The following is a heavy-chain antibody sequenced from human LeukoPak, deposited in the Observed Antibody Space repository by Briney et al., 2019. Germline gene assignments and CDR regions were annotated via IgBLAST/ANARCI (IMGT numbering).Heavy chain of an antibody. CDR2: ISSSSSYI. J-gene: IGHJ4*02. CDR1: GFTFSSYS. Sequence: GGSLTLSCAASGFTFSSYSMNCVRQAPGKGLEWVSSISSSSSYIYYADSVKGRFTISRDNAKNSLYLQMNSLRAEDTAVYYCAGGYCSSTSCPADLDYWGQGTLVTVSS. V-gene: IGHV3-21*01. D-gene: IGHD2-2*01. CDR3: AGGYCSSTSCPADLDY.